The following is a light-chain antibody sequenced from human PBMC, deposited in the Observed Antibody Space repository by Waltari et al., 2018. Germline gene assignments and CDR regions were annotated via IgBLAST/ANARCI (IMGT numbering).Light chain of an antibody. CDR2: EVS. CDR3: SSYTTSSAPGV. Sequence: QSALTQPASVSGSPGQSITISCSGTDSDVGAYDFVSGYPQHPGKAPHLIIYEVSNRPSGISNRFSASKSGNTASLTISGLQAEDEADYYCSSYTTSSAPGVFGTGTRVTVL. V-gene: IGLV2-14*01. CDR1: DSDVGAYDF. J-gene: IGLJ1*01.